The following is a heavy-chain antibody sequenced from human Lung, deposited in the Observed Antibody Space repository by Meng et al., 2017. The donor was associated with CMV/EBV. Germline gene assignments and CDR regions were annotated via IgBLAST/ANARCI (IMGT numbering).Heavy chain of an antibody. CDR3: AKGTGAAIYYFDY. J-gene: IGHJ4*01. D-gene: IGHD3-9*01. Sequence: GEXXKISCAASGFTFSSYVMTWVRQAPGKGLEWVSSISGSDSSTNYADSVKGRFTISRDNSKNTLYVQMNSLTAEDTAVYYCAKGTGAAIYYFDYWGHGTLVTVSS. V-gene: IGHV3-23*01. CDR2: ISGSDSST. CDR1: GFTFSSYV.